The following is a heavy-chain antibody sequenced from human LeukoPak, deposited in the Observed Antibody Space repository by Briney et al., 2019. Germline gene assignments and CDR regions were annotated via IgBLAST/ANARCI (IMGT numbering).Heavy chain of an antibody. D-gene: IGHD5-18*01. CDR3: AGTAMVTGYFDY. J-gene: IGHJ4*02. V-gene: IGHV4-4*02. Sequence: PSETLSLTCAVSGGSISSSNWWSWVRQPPGKGLEWIGEIYHSGSTNYNPSLKSRVTISVDTPKNQFSLKLSSVTAADTAVYYCAGTAMVTGYFDYWGQGTLVTVSS. CDR1: GGSISSSNW. CDR2: IYHSGST.